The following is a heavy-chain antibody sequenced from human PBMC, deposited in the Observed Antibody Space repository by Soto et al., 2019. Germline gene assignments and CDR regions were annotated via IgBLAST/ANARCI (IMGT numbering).Heavy chain of an antibody. Sequence: EVQLLESGGALVEPGGSLRLSCDTSGFTFSNYVMTWVRQAPGRGLEWVSSISGSGDDRSYAASVKGRFTISRDNSETTLYLQRNSLRAEDTATYFGATAYYDSRGFQDRWGQGTLVTVSS. D-gene: IGHD3-22*01. J-gene: IGHJ5*02. CDR1: GFTFSNYV. CDR2: ISGSGDDR. V-gene: IGHV3-23*01. CDR3: ATAYYDSRGFQDR.